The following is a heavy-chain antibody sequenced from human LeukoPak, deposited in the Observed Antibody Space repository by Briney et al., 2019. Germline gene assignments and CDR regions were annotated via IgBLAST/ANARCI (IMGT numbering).Heavy chain of an antibody. D-gene: IGHD3-16*02. Sequence: GGSLRLSCAASGFTFSSYWMSWVRQAPEKGLEWVANIKQDGSEKYYVDSVKGRFTISRDNAKNSLYLQMNSLRAEDTAVYYCARGRDDYVWGSYRWATYYFDYWGQGTLVTVSS. CDR2: IKQDGSEK. CDR3: ARGRDDYVWGSYRWATYYFDY. J-gene: IGHJ4*02. V-gene: IGHV3-7*01. CDR1: GFTFSSYW.